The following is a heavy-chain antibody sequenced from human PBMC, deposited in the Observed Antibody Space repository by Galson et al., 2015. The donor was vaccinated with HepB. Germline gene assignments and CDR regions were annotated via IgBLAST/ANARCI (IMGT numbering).Heavy chain of an antibody. Sequence: SVKVSCKASGYTFSDYSMHWVRQAPGQGLEWMGWINPTSGVTKYAQKFQGRVTMTRDTSISTAYMELSRLRSDDTAVYHCARLWFGELSPVDYWGQGTLVTVS. D-gene: IGHD3-10*01. CDR2: INPTSGVT. CDR1: GYTFSDYS. J-gene: IGHJ4*02. CDR3: ARLWFGELSPVDY. V-gene: IGHV1-2*02.